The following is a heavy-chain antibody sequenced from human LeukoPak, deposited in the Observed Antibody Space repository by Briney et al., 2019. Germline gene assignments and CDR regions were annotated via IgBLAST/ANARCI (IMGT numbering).Heavy chain of an antibody. D-gene: IGHD1-26*01. CDR2: IKSKTDGGTT. V-gene: IGHV3-15*01. CDR1: GFTFSNAW. CDR3: TTDYDGSYAEDYYYGMDV. J-gene: IGHJ6*02. Sequence: GGSLRLSCAASGFTFSNAWMSWVRQAPGKGLEWVGRIKSKTDGGTTDYAAPVKGRFTISRDDSKNTLYLQMNSLKTEDTAVYYCTTDYDGSYAEDYYYGMDVWGQGTTVTVSS.